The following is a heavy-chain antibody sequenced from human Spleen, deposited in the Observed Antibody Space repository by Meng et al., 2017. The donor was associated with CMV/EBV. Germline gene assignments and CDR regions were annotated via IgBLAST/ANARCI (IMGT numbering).Heavy chain of an antibody. D-gene: IGHD6-13*01. CDR2: INPSGGTT. Sequence: ASVKVSCKTSGYIFTDYYLHWVRQAPGQGLEWMGIINPSGGTTNYAQKFQDRVTVTRDTSTSTAYLEVRSLRSEDTAIYYCATERSASSWFIDYWGQGTLVTVS. CDR3: ATERSASSWFIDY. CDR1: GYIFTDYY. J-gene: IGHJ4*02. V-gene: IGHV1-46*01.